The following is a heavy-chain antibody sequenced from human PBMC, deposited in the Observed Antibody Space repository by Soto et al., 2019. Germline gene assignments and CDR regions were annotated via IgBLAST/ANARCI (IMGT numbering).Heavy chain of an antibody. V-gene: IGHV1-2*02. D-gene: IGHD2-21*01. Sequence: ASVKVSCKASGYTFTGYYVHWVREAPGQGLEWMGWINPETGGTSYAQKFQGRVTLSRDTSINTAYLELSSLRFDDAAVYFCARERFQVISDGMDVWGQGATVTVSS. CDR1: GYTFTGYY. CDR2: INPETGGT. J-gene: IGHJ6*02. CDR3: ARERFQVISDGMDV.